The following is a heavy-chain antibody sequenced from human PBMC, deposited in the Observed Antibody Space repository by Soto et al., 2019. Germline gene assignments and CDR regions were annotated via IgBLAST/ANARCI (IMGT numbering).Heavy chain of an antibody. CDR1: GGTFSSYA. V-gene: IGHV1-69*01. D-gene: IGHD3-10*01. Sequence: QVQLVQSGAEVKKPGSSVKVSCKASGGTFSSYAISWVRQAPGQGLEWMGGIIPIFGTANYAQKFQGRVTITADESTSTAYMELSSLRAEDTAVYYCARDRTYYYGSGSHQGGMDVWGQGTTVTVSS. CDR3: ARDRTYYYGSGSHQGGMDV. J-gene: IGHJ6*02. CDR2: IIPIFGTA.